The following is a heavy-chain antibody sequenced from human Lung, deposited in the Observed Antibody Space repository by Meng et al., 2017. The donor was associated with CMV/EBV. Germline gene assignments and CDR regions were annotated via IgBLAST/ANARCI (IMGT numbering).Heavy chain of an antibody. CDR2: IYHSGST. V-gene: IGHV4-4*02. CDR1: GGSISSSNW. Sequence: GPLQVAGPGLGTPSGTLSLTCAVSGGSISSSNWWSWVRQPSGKGLEWIGEIYHSGSTNYNPSLKSRVTISVDKSKNQFSLKLSSVTAADTAVYYCASFPPPGKQWLVTDYWGQGTLVTVSS. CDR3: ASFPPPGKQWLVTDY. D-gene: IGHD6-19*01. J-gene: IGHJ4*02.